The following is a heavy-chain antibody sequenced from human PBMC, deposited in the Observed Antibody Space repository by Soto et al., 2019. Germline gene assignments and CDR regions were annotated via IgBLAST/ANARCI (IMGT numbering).Heavy chain of an antibody. CDR2: IRSKAYGGTT. CDR1: GFTFGDYA. D-gene: IGHD2-2*01. CDR3: TRVEEIVVVPAAPDY. J-gene: IGHJ4*02. Sequence: GGSLRLSCTASGFTFGDYAMSWFRQAPGKGLEWVGFIRSKAYGGTTEYAASVKGRFTISRDDSKSIAYLQMNSLKTEDTAVYYCTRVEEIVVVPAAPDYWGQGTLVTVSS. V-gene: IGHV3-49*03.